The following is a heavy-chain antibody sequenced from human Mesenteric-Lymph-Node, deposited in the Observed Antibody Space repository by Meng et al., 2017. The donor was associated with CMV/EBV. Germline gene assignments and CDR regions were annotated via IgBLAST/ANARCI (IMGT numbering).Heavy chain of an antibody. CDR3: ARDTIYDFWSGFDC. V-gene: IGHV3-13*01. CDR1: GFTFSDYD. Sequence: GGSLRLSCAASGFTFSDYDMHWIRQVTGKGLEWVSTSGTAGDTYYPDSVKGRFTISRDNARNSLYLQMNSLRAGDTAVYYCARDTIYDFWSGFDCWGQGTLVTVSS. D-gene: IGHD3-3*01. J-gene: IGHJ4*02. CDR2: SGTAGDT.